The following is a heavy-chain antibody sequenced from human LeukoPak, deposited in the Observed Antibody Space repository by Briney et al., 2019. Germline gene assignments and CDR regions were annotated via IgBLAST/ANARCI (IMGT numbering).Heavy chain of an antibody. CDR2: IYYSGST. Sequence: SETLSLTCTVSGGSISSYYWSWIRQPPGKGLEWIGYIYYSGSTNYNPSLKSRVTISVDTSKNQFSLKLSSVTAADTAVYYCARVRGSGSYYPRAGYMDVWGKGTTVTVSS. CDR3: ARVRGSGSYYPRAGYMDV. CDR1: GGSISSYY. D-gene: IGHD3-10*01. J-gene: IGHJ6*03. V-gene: IGHV4-59*08.